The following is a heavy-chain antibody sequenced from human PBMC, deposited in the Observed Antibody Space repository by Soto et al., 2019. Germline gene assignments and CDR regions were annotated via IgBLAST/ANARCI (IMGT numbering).Heavy chain of an antibody. J-gene: IGHJ6*02. V-gene: IGHV3-7*01. D-gene: IGHD3-9*01. CDR1: GFTFSSYW. CDR3: ARLHPLAGYYTPYYYYGMDV. Sequence: PRLSCAASGFTFSSYWMSWVRQAPGKGLEWVANIKQDGSEKYYVDSVKGRFTISRDNAKNSLYLQMNSLRAEDTAVYYCARLHPLAGYYTPYYYYGMDVWGQGTTVTVSS. CDR2: IKQDGSEK.